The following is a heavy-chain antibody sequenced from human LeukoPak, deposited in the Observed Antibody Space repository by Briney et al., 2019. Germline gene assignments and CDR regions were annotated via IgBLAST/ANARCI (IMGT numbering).Heavy chain of an antibody. CDR3: ARDLPYCGGDCYSGYDAFDI. CDR1: GGSISSYY. Sequence: SETLSLTCTVSGGSISSYYWSWIRQPPGKGLEWIGYIYYSGSTNYYPSLKSRVTISVDTSKNQFSLKLSSVTAADTAVYYCARDLPYCGGDCYSGYDAFDIWGQGTMVTVSS. V-gene: IGHV4-59*01. D-gene: IGHD2-21*01. CDR2: IYYSGST. J-gene: IGHJ3*02.